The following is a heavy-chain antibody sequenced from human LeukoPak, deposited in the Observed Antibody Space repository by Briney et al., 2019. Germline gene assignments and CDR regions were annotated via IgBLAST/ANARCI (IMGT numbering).Heavy chain of an antibody. Sequence: PSETLSLTCTVSGGSISSYYWIWIRQPPGKGREWIGYIYYSGSTNYNPSLQSRVTISVDTSKNQFSLKLSSVTAADTAVYYCARQGTGIAAAGSWFDPWGQGTLVTVSS. CDR2: IYYSGST. J-gene: IGHJ5*02. V-gene: IGHV4-59*08. CDR3: ARQGTGIAAAGSWFDP. D-gene: IGHD6-13*01. CDR1: GGSISSYY.